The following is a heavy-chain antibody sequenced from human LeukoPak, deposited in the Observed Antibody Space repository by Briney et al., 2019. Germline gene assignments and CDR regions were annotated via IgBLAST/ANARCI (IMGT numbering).Heavy chain of an antibody. Sequence: GGSLRLSCAASGLTFSNYWMHWVRQAPGKGLVWVSRIYTDGSSTNYADSVKGRLTISRDNAKNTLYLQMNSLRGEDTAVYYCARGASNRFDYWGQGTLVTVSS. J-gene: IGHJ4*02. D-gene: IGHD1-14*01. V-gene: IGHV3-74*01. CDR2: IYTDGSST. CDR3: ARGASNRFDY. CDR1: GLTFSNYW.